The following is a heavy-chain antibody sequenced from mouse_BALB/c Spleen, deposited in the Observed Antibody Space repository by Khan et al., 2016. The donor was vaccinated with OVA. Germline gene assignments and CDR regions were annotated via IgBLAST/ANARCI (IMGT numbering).Heavy chain of an antibody. CDR2: IAPGSGSS. Sequence: DLVKPGASVKLSCKASGYTFTSYWINWIKQRPGQGLEWIGRIAPGSGSSSYNEMFKGTAILTVDTSSSTAYIQLSSLSSEDSAVYSCARSNYYGSSLYALDYWGQGTSVTVSS. J-gene: IGHJ4*01. CDR3: ARSNYYGSSLYALDY. V-gene: IGHV1S41*01. CDR1: GYTFTSYW. D-gene: IGHD1-1*01.